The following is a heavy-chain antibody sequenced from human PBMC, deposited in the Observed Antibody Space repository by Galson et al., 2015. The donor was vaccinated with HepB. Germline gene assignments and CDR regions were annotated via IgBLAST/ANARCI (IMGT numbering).Heavy chain of an antibody. Sequence: SLRLSCASSGFSFSNYALDWVRQAPGQGLEWLAVISYDGRLTYYSDTVKGRLPVSRDPSRSILYLQMNSLRVDETAVYYCAKGGPGRITMRINRSLGFDPWGPGTLVIVSS. V-gene: IGHV3-30*18. J-gene: IGHJ5*02. CDR3: AKGGPGRITMRINRSLGFDP. D-gene: IGHD3-22*01. CDR1: GFSFSNYA. CDR2: ISYDGRLT.